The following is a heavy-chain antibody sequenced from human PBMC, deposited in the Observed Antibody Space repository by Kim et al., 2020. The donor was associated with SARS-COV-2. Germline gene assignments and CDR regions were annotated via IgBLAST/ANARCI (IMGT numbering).Heavy chain of an antibody. J-gene: IGHJ4*02. V-gene: IGHV3-33*01. Sequence: YYADSVKGRFTISRDNSKNTLYLQMNSLRAEDTAVYYCARDLAALYYFDYWGQGTLVTVSS. D-gene: IGHD6-6*01. CDR3: ARDLAALYYFDY.